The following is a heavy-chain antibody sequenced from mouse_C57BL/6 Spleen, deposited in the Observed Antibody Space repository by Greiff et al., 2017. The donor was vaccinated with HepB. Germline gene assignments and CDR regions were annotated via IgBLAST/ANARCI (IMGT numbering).Heavy chain of an antibody. J-gene: IGHJ3*01. V-gene: IGHV5-6*01. Sequence: EVQGVESGGDLVKPGGSLKLSCAASGFTFSSYGMSWVRQTPDKRLEWVATISSGGSYTYYPDSVKGRFTISRDNAKNTLYLQMSSLKSEDTAMYYCARSTGTGFAYWGQGTLVTVSA. CDR3: ARSTGTGFAY. CDR2: ISSGGSYT. D-gene: IGHD4-1*02. CDR1: GFTFSSYG.